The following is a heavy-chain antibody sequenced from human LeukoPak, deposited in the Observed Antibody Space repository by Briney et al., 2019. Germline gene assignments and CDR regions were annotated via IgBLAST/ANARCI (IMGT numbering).Heavy chain of an antibody. J-gene: IGHJ4*02. V-gene: IGHV3-30*18. CDR2: ISYDGSNK. Sequence: GRSLRLSCAASGFTFSIYGMYWVRQPPPKGLDWVAVISYDGSNKWYAASVKGRFTISRDNSKNTLYLQMNSLRAEDTAVYYCAKDRDGKVVGDSDYWGQGSLVTVSS. CDR1: GFTFSIYG. D-gene: IGHD1-26*01. CDR3: AKDRDGKVVGDSDY.